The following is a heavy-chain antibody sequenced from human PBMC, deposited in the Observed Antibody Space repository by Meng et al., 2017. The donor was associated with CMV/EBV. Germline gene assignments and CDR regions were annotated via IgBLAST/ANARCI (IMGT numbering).Heavy chain of an antibody. CDR1: AA. CDR2: TYYRSKWYN. V-gene: IGHV6-1*01. J-gene: IGHJ5*02. D-gene: IGHD3-10*01. Sequence: AAWNWIRPSPSRGLEWLGRTYYRSKWYNDYAVSVKSRITINPDTSKNQFSLQLNSVTPEDTAVYYCARDQRYYGSGSYYNSGWLDPWGQGTLVTVSS. CDR3: ARDQRYYGSGSYYNSGWLDP.